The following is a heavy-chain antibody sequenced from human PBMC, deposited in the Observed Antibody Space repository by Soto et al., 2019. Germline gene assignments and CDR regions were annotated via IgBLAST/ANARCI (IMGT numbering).Heavy chain of an antibody. CDR2: IYPGDSET. V-gene: IGHV5-51*01. Sequence: PGESLKISCKGSGYNFTTFWIGWVRQMPGKGLEWMGIIYPGDSETKYSPDFEGQVTISADRSTNTAYLQWRSLRASDTAMYYCARLGFPGAIYFDSWGLGTRVTVS. CDR3: ARLGFPGAIYFDS. J-gene: IGHJ4*02. CDR1: GYNFTTFW.